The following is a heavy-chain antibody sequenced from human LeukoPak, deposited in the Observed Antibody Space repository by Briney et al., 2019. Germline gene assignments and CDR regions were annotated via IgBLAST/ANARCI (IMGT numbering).Heavy chain of an antibody. CDR2: IYPGDSDT. CDR3: ARPHRSYGQNFFFDY. D-gene: IGHD5-18*01. J-gene: IGHJ4*02. V-gene: IGHV5-51*01. Sequence: PGESLKISCKGSGYSFTSYWIGWVRQMPGKGLEWMGIIYPGDSDTRYSPSFQGQVTISADKSISTAYLQWSSLKASDTAMYYCARPHRSYGQNFFFDYWGQGTLVTVSS. CDR1: GYSFTSYW.